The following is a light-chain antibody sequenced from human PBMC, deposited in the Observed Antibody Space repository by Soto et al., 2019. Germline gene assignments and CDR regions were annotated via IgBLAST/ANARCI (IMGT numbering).Light chain of an antibody. CDR1: QTITTW. Sequence: DIQMTQSPSTLSASVGDRVTITCRASQTITTWLAWYQQKPGKAPKLLIYDASSLESGVPSRFSGSGSGTALTLTISAVQPDDFAIYYCQQYYSYPYTCGHGTKLEIK. CDR2: DAS. J-gene: IGKJ2*01. V-gene: IGKV1-5*01. CDR3: QQYYSYPYT.